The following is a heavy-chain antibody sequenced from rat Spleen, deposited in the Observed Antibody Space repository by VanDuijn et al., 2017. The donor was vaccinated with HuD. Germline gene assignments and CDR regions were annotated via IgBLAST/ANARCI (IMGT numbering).Heavy chain of an antibody. V-gene: IGHV4-2*01. D-gene: IGHD4-1*01. CDR3: VREAYGVDY. CDR1: GFNFNDYW. Sequence: VQLVESGGGLVQPGRSLKLSCAASGFNFNDYWMGWVRQAPGKGLEWIGEINKDSSQKKYVPSLKDKFTISRDNAQNTLYLQMSRLGSEDTAIYYCVREAYGVDYWGQGVMVTVSS. J-gene: IGHJ2*01. CDR2: INKDSSQK.